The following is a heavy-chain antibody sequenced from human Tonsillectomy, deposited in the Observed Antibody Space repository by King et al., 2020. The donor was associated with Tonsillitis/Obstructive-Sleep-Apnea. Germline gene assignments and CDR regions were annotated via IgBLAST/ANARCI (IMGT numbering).Heavy chain of an antibody. D-gene: IGHD6-6*01. CDR1: GFTFSSYW. J-gene: IGHJ6*02. Sequence: VQLVESGGGLVQPGGSLRLSCAASGFTFSSYWMSWVRQAPGKGLEWVANIKQDGSEKYYVDSVKGPFTISRDNAKSSLYLQMNSLRAEDTAVYYCARDHVGYSSSSRDYYYYGMDVWGQGTTVTVSS. V-gene: IGHV3-7*03. CDR3: ARDHVGYSSSSRDYYYYGMDV. CDR2: IKQDGSEK.